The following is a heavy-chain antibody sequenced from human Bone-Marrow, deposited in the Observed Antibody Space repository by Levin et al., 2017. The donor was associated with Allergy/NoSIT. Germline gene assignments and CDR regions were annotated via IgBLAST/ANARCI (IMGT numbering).Heavy chain of an antibody. CDR3: ARVQVNANEAFDY. CDR2: IYWDDDE. D-gene: IGHD2-8*01. Sequence: KLSGPTLVKPTQTLTLTCTFSGFSLDASQVGVGWIRQPPGKALEWLALIYWDDDERYSPSLRSRLTITKDTSKSQVVLTMTDMDPMDTATYFCARVQVNANEAFDYWGQGTLVTVSS. CDR1: GFSLDASQVG. J-gene: IGHJ4*02. V-gene: IGHV2-5*02.